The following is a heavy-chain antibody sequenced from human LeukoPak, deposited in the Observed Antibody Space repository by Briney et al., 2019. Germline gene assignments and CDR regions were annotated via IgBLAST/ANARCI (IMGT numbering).Heavy chain of an antibody. Sequence: GASVKVSCKASGYIFTNYYIHWVRQAPGQGLEWMGIINPSGGSTGYSQKFQGRVTMTRDMSTSTVYMELSSLRSEDTAVYYCVGGKGAFDIWGQGTMVTVSS. CDR2: INPSGGST. J-gene: IGHJ3*02. CDR1: GYIFTNYY. D-gene: IGHD1-26*01. CDR3: VGGKGAFDI. V-gene: IGHV1-46*01.